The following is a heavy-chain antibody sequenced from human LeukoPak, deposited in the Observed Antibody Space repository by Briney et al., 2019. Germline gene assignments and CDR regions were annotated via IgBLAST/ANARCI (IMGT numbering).Heavy chain of an antibody. CDR1: GVTVSSNY. V-gene: IGHV3-66*01. CDR3: ARELVGTNYYYGMDV. CDR2: IYSGGST. D-gene: IGHD3-9*01. Sequence: PGGSLRLSCAASGVTVSSNYMSWVRQAPGKGLEWVSVIYSGGSTYYADSMKGRFTISRDNSKNTLYLQMNSLRVEDTAVYYCARELVGTNYYYGMDVWGQGTTVTVSS. J-gene: IGHJ6*02.